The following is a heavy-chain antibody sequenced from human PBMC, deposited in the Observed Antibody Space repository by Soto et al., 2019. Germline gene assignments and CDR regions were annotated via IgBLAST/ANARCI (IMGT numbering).Heavy chain of an antibody. CDR1: GFTFSSYW. J-gene: IGHJ5*02. CDR3: ARDEYSSSSSSFDP. D-gene: IGHD6-6*01. Sequence: PLVSLRLSCAASGFTFSSYWMSWVRQAPGKGLEWVANIKQDGSEKYYVDSVKGRFTISRDNAKNSLYLQMNSLRAEDTAVYYCARDEYSSSSSSFDPWGQGTLVTVSS. V-gene: IGHV3-7*01. CDR2: IKQDGSEK.